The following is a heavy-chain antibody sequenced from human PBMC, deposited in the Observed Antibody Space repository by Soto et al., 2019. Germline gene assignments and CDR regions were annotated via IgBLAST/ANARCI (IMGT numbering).Heavy chain of an antibody. CDR2: IYYSGST. V-gene: IGHV4-31*03. Sequence: QVQLQESGPGLVKPAQTLSLTCTVSGGSINSGGYYWSWIRQHPGKGLEGIGYIYYSGSTYYNPSLNSRVTTSVDTSKNQCSLKLSSVTAADTAVYYCARVCGGDCHNGMDVWGQGTTVTVSS. CDR3: ARVCGGDCHNGMDV. CDR1: GGSINSGGYY. J-gene: IGHJ6*02. D-gene: IGHD2-21*02.